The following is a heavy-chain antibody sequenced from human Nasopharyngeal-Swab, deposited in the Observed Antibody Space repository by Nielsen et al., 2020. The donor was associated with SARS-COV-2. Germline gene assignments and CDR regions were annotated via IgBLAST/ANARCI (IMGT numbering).Heavy chain of an antibody. V-gene: IGHV3-21*01. CDR3: GRQLRLGELSLYNEFDY. CDR1: GFTFSYYS. D-gene: IGHD3-16*02. Sequence: GESLKISCAASGFTFSYYSMSWVRQAPGKGLEWVSSISGSGSYIYYADSVKGRFTISRDNAKNSLYLQMNSLRVEDTAVYYCGRQLRLGELSLYNEFDYWGQGTPVTVSS. CDR2: ISGSGSYI. J-gene: IGHJ4*02.